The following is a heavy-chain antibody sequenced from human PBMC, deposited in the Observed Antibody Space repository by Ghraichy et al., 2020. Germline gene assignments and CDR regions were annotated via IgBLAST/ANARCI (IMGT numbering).Heavy chain of an antibody. J-gene: IGHJ4*02. CDR2: LAGNGGST. CDR1: GFPFSYFA. CDR3: WKDAGTSGWYFSLDY. D-gene: IGHD6-19*01. Sequence: GGSLRLACSASGFPFSYFAMGWVRQAPGKGLEWVSALAGNGGSTYYADSVKGRFTISRDNSKNTLYLQMNSLRADDTAVYYCWKDAGTSGWYFSLDYWGQGTLVTVPS. V-gene: IGHV3-23*01.